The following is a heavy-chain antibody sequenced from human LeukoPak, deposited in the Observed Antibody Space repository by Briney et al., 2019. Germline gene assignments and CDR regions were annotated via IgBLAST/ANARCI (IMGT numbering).Heavy chain of an antibody. V-gene: IGHV4-34*01. CDR3: ARHNRQWELPRITDY. CDR2: INHSGST. Sequence: SETLSLTCAVYGGSFSDYCWGWIRQPPGKGLEWIGEINHSGSTNYNPSLKSRVTISVDTSKKQFSLKVSSVTAADTAVYYCARHNRQWELPRITDYWGQGTLVTVSS. J-gene: IGHJ4*02. CDR1: GGSFSDYC. D-gene: IGHD1-26*01.